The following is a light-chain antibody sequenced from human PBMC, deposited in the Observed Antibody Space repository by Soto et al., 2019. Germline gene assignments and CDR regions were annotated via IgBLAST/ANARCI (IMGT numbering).Light chain of an antibody. J-gene: IGKJ1*01. CDR1: QTVYNF. CDR2: GAS. Sequence: EIVLTQSPGTLSLSPGERATLSCRASQTVYNFLAWYRQKPGQAPRLLIHGASTRATGIPARFSGSGSGTDFTLIIARLEPEDFAVYYCQQYDDSPPTFGQGTKVDIK. V-gene: IGKV3-20*01. CDR3: QQYDDSPPT.